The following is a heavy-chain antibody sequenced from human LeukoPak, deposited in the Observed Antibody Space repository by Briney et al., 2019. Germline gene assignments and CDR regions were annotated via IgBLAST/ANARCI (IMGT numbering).Heavy chain of an antibody. CDR1: KFTFSSYA. Sequence: GGSLRLSCAASKFTFSSYAMHWVRQAPGKGLEWVAVISYDGSNKYYADSVKGRFTISRDNSKNTLYLQMTSLRAEETAVYYCARAGGGSYYVNPDYWGQGTLVTVSS. V-gene: IGHV3-30-3*01. D-gene: IGHD1-26*01. CDR2: ISYDGSNK. CDR3: ARAGGGSYYVNPDY. J-gene: IGHJ4*02.